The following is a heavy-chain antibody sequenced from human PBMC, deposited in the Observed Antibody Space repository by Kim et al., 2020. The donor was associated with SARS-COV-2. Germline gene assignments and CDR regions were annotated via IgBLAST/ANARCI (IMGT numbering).Heavy chain of an antibody. J-gene: IGHJ6*02. CDR1: GYTFTGYY. CDR3: ARDLEGHEWYYYYYGMDV. CDR2: INPNSGGT. Sequence: ASVKVSCKASGYTFTGYYMHWVRQAPGQGLEWMGRINPNSGGTNYAQKFQGRVTMTRDTSISTAYMELSRLRSDDTAVYYCARDLEGHEWYYYYYGMDVWGQGTTVTVSS. V-gene: IGHV1-2*06. D-gene: IGHD3-3*01.